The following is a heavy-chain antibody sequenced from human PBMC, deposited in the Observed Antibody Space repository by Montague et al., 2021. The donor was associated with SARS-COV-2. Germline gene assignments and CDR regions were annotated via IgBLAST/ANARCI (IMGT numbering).Heavy chain of an antibody. Sequence: PALVKPTQTLTLTCTFSGFSLSTSGMCVSWIRQPPGKALEWLARIDWDDDKYYSTSLKTRLTISKDTSKNQVVLTMTNMDPVDTATYYCARTHYDILPGYYYCMDVWGQGTTVTVSS. D-gene: IGHD3-9*01. J-gene: IGHJ6*02. V-gene: IGHV2-70*11. CDR3: ARTHYDILPGYYYCMDV. CDR2: IDWDDDK. CDR1: GFSLSTSGMC.